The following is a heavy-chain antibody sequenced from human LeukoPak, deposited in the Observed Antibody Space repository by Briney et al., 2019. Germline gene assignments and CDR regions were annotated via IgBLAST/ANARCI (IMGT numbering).Heavy chain of an antibody. CDR1: GGSISSSSYY. V-gene: IGHV4-39*01. CDR2: IYYSGST. Sequence: PSETLSLTCTVSGGSISSSSYYWGWTRQPPGKGLEWIGSIYYSGSTYYNPSLKSRVTISVDTSKNQFSLKLSSVTAADTAVYYCARWGSWYRTQRPVDYWGQGTLVTVSS. CDR3: ARWGSWYRTQRPVDY. J-gene: IGHJ4*02. D-gene: IGHD3-16*01.